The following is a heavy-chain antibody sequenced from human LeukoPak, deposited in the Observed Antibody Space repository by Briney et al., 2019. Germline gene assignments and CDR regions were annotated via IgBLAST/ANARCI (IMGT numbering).Heavy chain of an antibody. D-gene: IGHD5-12*01. CDR2: ISAHNGNT. J-gene: IGHJ4*02. CDR3: ARLPSGYEISYFDY. V-gene: IGHV1-18*01. CDR1: GYTFTSYG. Sequence: ASVKVSSKASGYTFTSYGISWVRQAPGQGLEWMGWISAHNGNTNYAQKLQGRVTMTTDTSTSTAYMELRSLRSDDTAVYYCARLPSGYEISYFDYRGQGTLVTVSS.